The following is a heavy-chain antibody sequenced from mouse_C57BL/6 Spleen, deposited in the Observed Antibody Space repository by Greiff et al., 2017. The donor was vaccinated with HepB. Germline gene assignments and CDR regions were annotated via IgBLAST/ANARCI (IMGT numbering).Heavy chain of an antibody. D-gene: IGHD1-2*01. CDR2: INPSNGGT. J-gene: IGHJ2*01. CDR3: ARGDYYGEGLDY. CDR1: GYTFTSYW. V-gene: IGHV1-53*01. Sequence: QVQLQQPGTELVKPGASVKLSCKASGYTFTSYWMHWVKQRPGQGLEWIGNINPSNGGTNYNEKFKSKATLTVDKSSSTAYMQLSSLTSEDAAVYYCARGDYYGEGLDYWGQGTTLTVSS.